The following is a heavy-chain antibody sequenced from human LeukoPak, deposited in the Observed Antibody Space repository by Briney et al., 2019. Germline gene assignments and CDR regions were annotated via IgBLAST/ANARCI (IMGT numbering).Heavy chain of an antibody. CDR2: ISDDSGST. D-gene: IGHD2-2*01. V-gene: IGHV3-23*01. J-gene: IGHJ3*02. CDR1: ELMFSSYA. CDR3: TAQYQLPSNAFDI. Sequence: GGSLRLSCAASELMFSSYAMSWVRQAPGKGLEWVSGISDDSGSTYYADSVKGRFTISRDNSKNTLYLQMNSLRAEDTAIYYCTAQYQLPSNAFDIWGQGTMVTVSS.